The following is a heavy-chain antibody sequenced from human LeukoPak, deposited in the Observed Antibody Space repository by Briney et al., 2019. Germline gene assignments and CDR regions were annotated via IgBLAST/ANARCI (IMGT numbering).Heavy chain of an antibody. CDR1: GYTFTSYG. CDR3: AREWYGSSWYRVDY. CDR2: ISAYNGNT. Sequence: ASVKVSCKASGYTFTSYGISWVRQAPGQGLEWMGWISAYNGNTNYAQKLQGRVTITADKSTSTAYMELSSLRSEDTAVYYCAREWYGSSWYRVDYWGQGTLVTVSS. V-gene: IGHV1-18*01. D-gene: IGHD6-13*01. J-gene: IGHJ4*02.